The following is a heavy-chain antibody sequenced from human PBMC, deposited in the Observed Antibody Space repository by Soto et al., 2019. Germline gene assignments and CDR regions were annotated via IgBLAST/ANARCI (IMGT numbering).Heavy chain of an antibody. Sequence: SETLSLTCTFSGCSISSYYWSWIRQPPGKGLEWIGYIYYSGSTNYNPSLKSRVTISVDTSKNQFSLKLSSVTAADTAVYYCARGTARGYSYGTNDYYGMDVWGQGTTVTVSS. CDR3: ARGTARGYSYGTNDYYGMDV. CDR2: IYYSGST. D-gene: IGHD5-18*01. V-gene: IGHV4-59*01. J-gene: IGHJ6*02. CDR1: GCSISSYY.